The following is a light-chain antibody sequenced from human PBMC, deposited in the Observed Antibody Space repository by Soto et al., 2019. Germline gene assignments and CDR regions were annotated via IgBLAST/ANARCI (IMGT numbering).Light chain of an antibody. V-gene: IGLV2-23*01. Sequence: QSALTQPASVSGSPGQSITISCTGTSSDIGSYNLVSWYQHHPGKAPKLIIYEGSKRPSGVSNRFSGSRSGKSASLTISGLQAEDEADYFCCSYAGSVGWVFSGGTKVTVL. CDR3: CSYAGSVGWV. J-gene: IGLJ3*02. CDR1: SSDIGSYNL. CDR2: EGS.